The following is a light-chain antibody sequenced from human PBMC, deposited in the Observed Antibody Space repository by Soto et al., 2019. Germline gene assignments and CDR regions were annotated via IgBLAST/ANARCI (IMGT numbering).Light chain of an antibody. Sequence: IVLTQSPCTLSLSTGERATLSCRASQSVSSSYLAWYQQKPGQAPRPLIYGASSRAIGIPDRFSGSGSGTDFTLTISRLEPEDFAVYYCQQYGSSPWTFGQGTKVDIK. CDR1: QSVSSSY. CDR2: GAS. CDR3: QQYGSSPWT. V-gene: IGKV3-20*01. J-gene: IGKJ1*01.